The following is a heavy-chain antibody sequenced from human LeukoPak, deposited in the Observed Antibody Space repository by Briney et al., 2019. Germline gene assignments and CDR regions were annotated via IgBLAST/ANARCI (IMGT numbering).Heavy chain of an antibody. V-gene: IGHV1-69*04. CDR1: GGSFSNSP. J-gene: IGHJ3*01. D-gene: IGHD3-3*01. Sequence: SVKVSCKSSGGSFSNSPISWVRQAPGQGLEWLGRIIPILDMAYYAQKFQGRVTITADRSTHTAYMELTSLTSEDTAMYYCARDLEEVGAFDFWGQGTLVTVSS. CDR3: ARDLEEVGAFDF. CDR2: IIPILDMA.